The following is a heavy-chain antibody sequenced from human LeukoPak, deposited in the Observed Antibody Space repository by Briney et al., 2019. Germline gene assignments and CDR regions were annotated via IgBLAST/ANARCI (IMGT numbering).Heavy chain of an antibody. J-gene: IGHJ4*02. CDR2: IYFSGST. CDR3: AGSQDEEVLYSSIPFDY. Sequence: SETLSLTCTVSGGSISSYYWSWIRQPPGKGLEWIGYIYFSGSTNYNPSLKSRVTISVDTSKNQFSLKLSSVTAADTAVYYCAGSQDEEVLYSSIPFDYWGQGTLVTVSS. CDR1: GGSISSYY. V-gene: IGHV4-59*12. D-gene: IGHD6-13*01.